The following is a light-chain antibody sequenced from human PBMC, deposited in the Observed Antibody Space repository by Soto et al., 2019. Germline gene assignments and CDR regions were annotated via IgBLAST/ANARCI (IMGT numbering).Light chain of an antibody. V-gene: IGLV2-8*01. CDR3: SSYAGSNMVV. Sequence: QSALTQPPSASGSPGQSVTISCTGTSSDVGGYNYVSWYQQHPGKAPKLMIYEVSKRPSGVPDRFSGSKSGNTAFLTVSGLQAEDEADYYCSSYAGSNMVVFGGGTKVTVL. J-gene: IGLJ2*01. CDR1: SSDVGGYNY. CDR2: EVS.